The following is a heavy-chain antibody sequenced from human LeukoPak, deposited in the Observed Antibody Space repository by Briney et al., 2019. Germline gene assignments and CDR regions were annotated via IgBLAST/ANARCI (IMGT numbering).Heavy chain of an antibody. CDR3: ARGRELGSPDPYYYYGMDV. CDR2: ISAYNGNT. J-gene: IGHJ6*02. D-gene: IGHD7-27*01. CDR1: GYTFTSYG. Sequence: AASVKVSCKASGYTFTSYGISWVRQAPGQGLEWMGWISAYNGNTNYAQKLQGRVTMTTDTSTSTAYMELRSLRSDDTAVYYCARGRELGSPDPYYYYGMDVWGQGTTVTVSS. V-gene: IGHV1-18*01.